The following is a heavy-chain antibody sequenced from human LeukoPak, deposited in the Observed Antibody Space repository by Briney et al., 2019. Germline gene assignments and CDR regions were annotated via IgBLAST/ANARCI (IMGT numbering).Heavy chain of an antibody. CDR1: GFTFTSSA. CDR3: AAGSTVKGYYYYYYMDA. J-gene: IGHJ6*03. CDR2: IVVGSGNT. D-gene: IGHD4-17*01. V-gene: IGHV1-58*02. Sequence: SVKVSCKASGFTFTSSAMQWVRQARGQRLEWIVWIVVGSGNTNYAQKFQERVTITRDMSTSTAYMELSSLRSEDTAVYYCAAGSTVKGYYYYYYMDAWGKGTTVTVSS.